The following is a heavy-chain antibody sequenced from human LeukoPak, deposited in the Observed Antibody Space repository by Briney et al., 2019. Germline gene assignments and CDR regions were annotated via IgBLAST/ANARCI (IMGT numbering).Heavy chain of an antibody. Sequence: ASVKVSCKASGYTFTRFGISWVRQAPGQGLEWMGWISTYNGNTNYAQRLQGRVTMTRNTSISTAYMELSRLRSDDTAVYYCASIGHQDLGIAAAGTRNWFDPWGQGTLVTVSS. D-gene: IGHD6-13*01. CDR2: ISTYNGNT. CDR3: ASIGHQDLGIAAAGTRNWFDP. CDR1: GYTFTRFG. J-gene: IGHJ5*02. V-gene: IGHV1-18*01.